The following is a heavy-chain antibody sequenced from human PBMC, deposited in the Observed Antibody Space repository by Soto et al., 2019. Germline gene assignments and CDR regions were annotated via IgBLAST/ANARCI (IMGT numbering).Heavy chain of an antibody. CDR2: IKQDGSEQ. J-gene: IGHJ6*02. V-gene: IGHV3-7*01. CDR3: ARDVWSSQRRLYYYYGMDV. CDR1: GFTFSSYW. Sequence: QPGGSLRLSCAGSGFTFSSYWMTWVRQAPGKGLEWVANIKQDGSEQYYGDSLKGRFTISRDNAKNSSFLQMNSLTADDTAVYYCARDVWSSQRRLYYYYGMDVWGQGTTVTVSS. D-gene: IGHD2-8*02.